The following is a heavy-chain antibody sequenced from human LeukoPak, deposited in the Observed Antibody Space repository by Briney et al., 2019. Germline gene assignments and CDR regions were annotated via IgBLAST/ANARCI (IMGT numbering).Heavy chain of an antibody. CDR1: GYTFTGYY. Sequence: GASVKVSCKASGYTFTGYYMHWVRQAPGQGLEWMGWISAYNGNTNYAQKLQGRVTMTTDTSTSTAYMELRSLRSDDTAVYYCARDQDDSSGYQICVDPWGQGTLVTVSS. CDR3: ARDQDDSSGYQICVDP. D-gene: IGHD3-22*01. CDR2: ISAYNGNT. J-gene: IGHJ5*02. V-gene: IGHV1-18*04.